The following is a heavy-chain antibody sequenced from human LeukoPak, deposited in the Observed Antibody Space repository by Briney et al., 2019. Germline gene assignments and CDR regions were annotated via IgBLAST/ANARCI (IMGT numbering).Heavy chain of an antibody. CDR2: INPDSGGT. D-gene: IGHD3-22*01. Sequence: ASVKVSCKASGYTFTGYYMQWVRQAPGQGLEWMVWINPDSGGTNYAQKFQGRVTMTRDTSISTAYMELSRLRSDDTAVYYCARGGYDHYYDSSGYRDAFDIWGQGTMVTVSS. CDR1: GYTFTGYY. CDR3: ARGGYDHYYDSSGYRDAFDI. V-gene: IGHV1-2*02. J-gene: IGHJ3*02.